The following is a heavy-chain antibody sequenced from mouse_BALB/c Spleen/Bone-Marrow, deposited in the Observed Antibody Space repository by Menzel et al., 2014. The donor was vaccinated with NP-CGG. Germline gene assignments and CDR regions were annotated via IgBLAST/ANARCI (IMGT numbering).Heavy chain of an antibody. Sequence: LKESGSELVRPGASVKLSCKASGYTFTSYWMHWVKQRPGQGLEWIGSIYPGSGSTNYDEKFKSKATLTVDTSSSTAYMQLSSLTSEDSAVYYCTKGLPSAYWGQGTLVTVSA. CDR1: GYTFTSYW. V-gene: IGHV1S22*01. CDR3: TKGLPSAY. CDR2: IYPGSGST. J-gene: IGHJ3*01. D-gene: IGHD2-4*01.